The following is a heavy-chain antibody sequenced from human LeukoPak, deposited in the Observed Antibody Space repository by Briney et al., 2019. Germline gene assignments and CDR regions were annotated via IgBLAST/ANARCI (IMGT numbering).Heavy chain of an antibody. CDR1: GFTFSSTW. Sequence: PGGSLRLSCAASGFTFSSTWMSWVRQAPGKGLEWVGNIQPDGSEGYPVDSVKGRFTISRDNARNSLFLQMNSLRVEDTAVYYCAREAVGATAYDAFDIWGQGTMVTVSS. V-gene: IGHV3-7*01. CDR3: AREAVGATAYDAFDI. J-gene: IGHJ3*02. CDR2: IQPDGSEG. D-gene: IGHD1-26*01.